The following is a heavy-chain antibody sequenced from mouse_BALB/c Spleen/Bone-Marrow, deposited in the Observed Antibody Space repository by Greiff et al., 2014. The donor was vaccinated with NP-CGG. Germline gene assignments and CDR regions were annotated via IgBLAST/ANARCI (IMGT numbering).Heavy chain of an antibody. CDR3: ARSGDSSGYGFAY. CDR1: GYTFTSYD. D-gene: IGHD3-2*01. V-gene: IGHV1S56*01. Sequence: VQLQQSGPELVKPGALVKISCKASGYTFTSYDINWVKQRPGQGLEWIGWIYPGDGSIKYNEKFKGKATLTADKSSSTACMQLSRLTSENSAVYFCARSGDSSGYGFAYWGQGTLVTVSA. CDR2: IYPGDGSI. J-gene: IGHJ3*01.